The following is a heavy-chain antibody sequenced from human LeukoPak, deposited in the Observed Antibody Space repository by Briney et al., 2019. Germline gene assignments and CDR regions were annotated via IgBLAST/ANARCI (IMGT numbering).Heavy chain of an antibody. Sequence: GGALRLSCVASGFTFNSYAMHWVRQAPGKGLEYVSGIRSDGGSPFHVNSVKGSFTISRDNSKHTLYLQMGSLRAEDMAVYYCAREYCSGGRCQYYFDYWGQGTLVTVSS. CDR2: IRSDGGSP. V-gene: IGHV3-64*01. CDR1: GFTFNSYA. CDR3: AREYCSGGRCQYYFDY. J-gene: IGHJ4*02. D-gene: IGHD2-15*01.